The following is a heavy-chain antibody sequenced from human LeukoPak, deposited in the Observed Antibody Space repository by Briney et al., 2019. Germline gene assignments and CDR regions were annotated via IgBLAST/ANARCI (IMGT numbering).Heavy chain of an antibody. V-gene: IGHV1-2*02. D-gene: IGHD2-15*01. Sequence: GASVNVSRKASVYTFTGYYMFWVRQAPGQGLEWMGWINPNTGATKYAQNFQGRVTLTRDTSIRTTFMELSSLRSDDTAFYYYARDERFCNGDNHYPDLGYWGQGTLVTVSS. CDR1: VYTFTGYY. J-gene: IGHJ4*02. CDR3: ARDERFCNGDNHYPDLGY. CDR2: INPNTGAT.